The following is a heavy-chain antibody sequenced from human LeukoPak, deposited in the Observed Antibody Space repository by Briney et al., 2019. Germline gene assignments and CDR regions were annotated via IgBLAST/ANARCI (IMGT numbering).Heavy chain of an antibody. D-gene: IGHD2-15*01. CDR3: ARDPGYCSGGSCYSDY. J-gene: IGHJ4*02. CDR2: IYHSGSI. Sequence: PETLSLTCAVHGGPFSGYYWRWIRQPPGKGLEWIGEIYHSGSIKYNPSLKSRVTISVDTSKNQFSLKLSPVTAADTAVYYFARDPGYCSGGSCYSDYWGRGTLVTVSS. CDR1: GGPFSGYY. V-gene: IGHV4-34*01.